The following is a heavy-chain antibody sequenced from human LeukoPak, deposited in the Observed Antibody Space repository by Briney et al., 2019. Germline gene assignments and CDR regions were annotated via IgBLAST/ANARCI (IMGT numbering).Heavy chain of an antibody. J-gene: IGHJ5*02. CDR1: GYTFTSYG. CDR2: ISAYQGNT. V-gene: IGHV1-18*01. Sequence: ASVKVSCKASGYTFTSYGISWVRQAPGQGLEWMGWISAYQGNTNYAQKLQGRVTMTTDTSTSTAYMELRSLRSDDTAVYYCARSVRVRGTIVFNLFDPWGQGTLVIVSS. D-gene: IGHD3-10*01. CDR3: ARSVRVRGTIVFNLFDP.